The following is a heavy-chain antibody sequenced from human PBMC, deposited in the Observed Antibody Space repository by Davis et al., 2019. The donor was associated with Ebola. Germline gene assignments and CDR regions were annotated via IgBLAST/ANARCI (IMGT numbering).Heavy chain of an antibody. V-gene: IGHV1-24*01. CDR1: GYTFTSYY. D-gene: IGHD2-15*01. CDR2: FDPEDSEA. Sequence: ASVQVSCKASGYTFTSYYMHWVRQAPGKGLEWMGNFDPEDSEAIYAQKFQDRVTMTEDTSTDTAYKELSSLRSEDTAVYYCAAGGVGGGFDIWGQGTMVTVSS. CDR3: AAGGVGGGFDI. J-gene: IGHJ3*02.